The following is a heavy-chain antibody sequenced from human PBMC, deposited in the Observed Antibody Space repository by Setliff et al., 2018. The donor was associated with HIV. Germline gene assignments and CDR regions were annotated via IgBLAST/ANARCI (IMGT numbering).Heavy chain of an antibody. CDR3: TRRAHGRQEPL. Sequence: SETLSLTCIVSGASISSSDYFWVWIRQPPGKGLEWIGSIYHTGTTSYNRSLQSRVTIPVDTSKNHFSLKVNSVTASDTAVYYCTRRAHGRQEPLWDQGTLVTVSS. CDR1: GASISSSDYF. CDR2: IYHTGTT. V-gene: IGHV4-39*02. J-gene: IGHJ4*02.